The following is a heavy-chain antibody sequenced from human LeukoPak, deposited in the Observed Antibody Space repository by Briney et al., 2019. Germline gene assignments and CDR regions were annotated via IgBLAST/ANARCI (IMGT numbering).Heavy chain of an antibody. CDR2: IYYSGST. CDR3: ARDSGVTYMDV. J-gene: IGHJ6*03. Sequence: SETLSLTCTVSGGSISSYYWSWIRQPPGKGLEWIGYIYYSGSTYYNPSLKSRVTISVDTSKNQFSLKLSSVTAADTAVYYCARDSGVTYMDVWGKGTTVTVSS. CDR1: GGSISSYY. V-gene: IGHV4-59*06. D-gene: IGHD5-24*01.